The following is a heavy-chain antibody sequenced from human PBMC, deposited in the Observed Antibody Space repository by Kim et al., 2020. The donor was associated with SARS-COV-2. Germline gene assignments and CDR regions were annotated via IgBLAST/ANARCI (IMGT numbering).Heavy chain of an antibody. Sequence: DTVKGRFTNSRDKSKNTLNLQMNSLRAEDTAVYYCARDRTGNYYHYGMDVWGQGTTVTVSS. D-gene: IGHD4-17*01. V-gene: IGHV3-30*07. J-gene: IGHJ6*02. CDR3: ARDRTGNYYHYGMDV.